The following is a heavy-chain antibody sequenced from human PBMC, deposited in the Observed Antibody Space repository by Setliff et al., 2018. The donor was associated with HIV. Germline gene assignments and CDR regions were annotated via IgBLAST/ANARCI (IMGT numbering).Heavy chain of an antibody. D-gene: IGHD3-16*01. CDR1: GFTLSSYS. CDR2: IKSKTDGGTT. J-gene: IGHJ4*02. V-gene: IGHV3-15*01. Sequence: AGGSLRLSCAASGFTLSSYSMNWVRQAPGKGLEWVGRIKSKTDGGTTDYAAPVKGRFTISRDESKNTLYLQMTSLRAEDTATYYFAKAWGSGYPSFESALMFDVWGQGTLVTVSS. CDR3: AKAWGSGYPSFESALMFDV.